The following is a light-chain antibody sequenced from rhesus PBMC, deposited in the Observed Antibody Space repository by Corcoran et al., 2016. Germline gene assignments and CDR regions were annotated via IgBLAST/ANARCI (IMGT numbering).Light chain of an antibody. CDR3: LQHNSYPLT. CDR1: QGISSY. V-gene: IGKV1-28*01. CDR2: AAT. Sequence: DIQMTQSPSSLSASVGDTVTITCRASQGISSYFNWFQQKPGKAPKVLIYAATSLESGVPSRFSGSGSGTEFTLTLSSLQPEDFTSYYWLQHNSYPLTFGGGTKVEIK. J-gene: IGKJ4*01.